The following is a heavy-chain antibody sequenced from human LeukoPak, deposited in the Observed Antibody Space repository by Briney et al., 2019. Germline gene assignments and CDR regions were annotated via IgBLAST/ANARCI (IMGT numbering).Heavy chain of an antibody. CDR1: GFTFSSFA. J-gene: IGHJ4*02. V-gene: IGHV3-23*01. Sequence: PGGSLRLSCAASGFTFSSFAMNWVRQAPGKGLEWVSIISGSAGSTNYADSVMGRFTISRDNSKNMLYLLMNSLRAEDTAIYYCAKDAALYCSGGACHGEGNYFDSWGQGTLVTVSS. CDR2: ISGSAGST. CDR3: AKDAALYCSGGACHGEGNYFDS. D-gene: IGHD2-15*01.